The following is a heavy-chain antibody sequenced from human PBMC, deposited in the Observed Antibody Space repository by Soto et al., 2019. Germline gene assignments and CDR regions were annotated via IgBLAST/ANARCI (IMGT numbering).Heavy chain of an antibody. J-gene: IGHJ4*02. CDR2: ISYDGSNK. CDR1: GFTFSSYG. Sequence: QVQLVESGGGVVQPGRSLRLSCAASGFTFSSYGMHWVRQAPGKGLEWVAVISYDGSNKYYADSVKGRFTISRDNSKNTRYLQMNSLRAEDTAVYYCAKVSGYDGFPRDYWGQGTLVTVSS. D-gene: IGHD5-12*01. V-gene: IGHV3-30*18. CDR3: AKVSGYDGFPRDY.